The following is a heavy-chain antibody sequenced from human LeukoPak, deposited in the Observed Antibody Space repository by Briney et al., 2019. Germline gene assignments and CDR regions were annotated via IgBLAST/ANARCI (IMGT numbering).Heavy chain of an antibody. J-gene: IGHJ4*02. CDR1: TFTKAW. Sequence: GGSLRLSCVLSTFTKAWMNWVRQAPGKGLEWVGRVKNRGDGMATDYAALVKGRFIISRDDSKKTVYLQMDSLKTEDTAVYFCTTEYFGGFEYWGQGTLVTVSS. V-gene: IGHV3-15*07. D-gene: IGHD3-16*01. CDR2: VKNRGDGMAT. CDR3: TTEYFGGFEY.